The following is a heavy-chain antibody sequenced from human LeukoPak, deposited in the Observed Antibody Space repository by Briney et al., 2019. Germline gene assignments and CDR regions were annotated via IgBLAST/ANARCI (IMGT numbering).Heavy chain of an antibody. D-gene: IGHD3-22*01. CDR1: GYTFTSYG. CDR3: ARVRLGGYPPNDAFDI. CDR2: ISAYNGNT. J-gene: IGHJ3*02. V-gene: IGHV1-18*01. Sequence: GASVKVSCEASGYTFTSYGISWVRQAPGQGLEWMGWISAYNGNTNYAQKLQGRVTMTTDTSTSTAYMELRSLRSDDTAVYYCARVRLGGYPPNDAFDIWGQGTMVTVSS.